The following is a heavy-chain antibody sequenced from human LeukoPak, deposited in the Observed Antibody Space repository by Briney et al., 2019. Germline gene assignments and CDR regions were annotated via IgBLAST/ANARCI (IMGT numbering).Heavy chain of an antibody. J-gene: IGHJ4*02. CDR3: ARAYGRSSTSWKFDY. CDR2: ISAYNGNT. CDR1: GYTFTSYG. Sequence: ASVKVSCKASGYTFTSYGISWVRQAPEQGLEWMGWISAYNGNTNYAQKLQGRVTMTTDTSTSTAYMELRSLRSDDTAVYYCARAYGRSSTSWKFDYWGQGTLVTVSS. V-gene: IGHV1-18*04. D-gene: IGHD2-2*01.